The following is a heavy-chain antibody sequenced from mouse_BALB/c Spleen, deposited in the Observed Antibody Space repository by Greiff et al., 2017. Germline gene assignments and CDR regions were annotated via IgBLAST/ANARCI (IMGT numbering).Heavy chain of an antibody. CDR3: ERWLDYYDSSPFDY. J-gene: IGHJ2*01. CDR1: GYTFTSLW. D-gene: IGHD1-1*01. Sequence: QVQLQQPGAELVKPGVAVKLFCKAPGYTFTSLWMHWVKQRPGQGLEWIGEINPINGRTNYNEKFKSKATLTVDKSSSTAYMQLCSLTSEDSAVYYCERWLDYYDSSPFDYWGQGTTLTVSS. CDR2: INPINGRT. V-gene: IGHV1S81*02.